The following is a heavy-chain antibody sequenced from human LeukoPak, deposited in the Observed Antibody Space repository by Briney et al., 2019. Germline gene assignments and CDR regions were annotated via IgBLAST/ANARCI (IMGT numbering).Heavy chain of an antibody. CDR1: GGSISSYY. CDR2: IYYSGST. D-gene: IGHD6-13*01. CDR3: ASPRIAAARRLDY. Sequence: SETLSLTCTVSGGSISSYYWSWIRQPPGKGLEWIGYIYYSGSTNYNPSLKSRVTISVDTSKNQFSLKLSSVTAADTAVYYCASPRIAAARRLDYWGQGTLVTVSS. V-gene: IGHV4-59*12. J-gene: IGHJ4*02.